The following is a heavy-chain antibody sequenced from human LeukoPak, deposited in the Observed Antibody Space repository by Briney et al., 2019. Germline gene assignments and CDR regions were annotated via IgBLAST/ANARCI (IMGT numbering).Heavy chain of an antibody. D-gene: IGHD3-10*01. J-gene: IGHJ4*02. CDR2: VYPSGNT. CDR3: ARDRSYGSVSYYAFDY. V-gene: IGHV4-61*02. CDR1: GNSISSYNYY. Sequence: SETLSLTCTVSGNSISSYNYYWSWVRQPAGKGLEWIGRVYPSGNTNYNPYNPSLTGRVTISIDASRNQFSLILTSVTAADTAVYYCARDRSYGSVSYYAFDYWGQGTLVTVSS.